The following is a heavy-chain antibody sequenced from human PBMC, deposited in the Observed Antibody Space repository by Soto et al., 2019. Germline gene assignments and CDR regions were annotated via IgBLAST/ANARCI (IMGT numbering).Heavy chain of an antibody. V-gene: IGHV3-48*03. J-gene: IGHJ4*02. CDR1: GFSFSNYE. CDR2: ISSGGSTV. CDR3: ARDRASGGY. Sequence: GGSMRLSGAAAGFSFSNYEMNWVRQAPGKGLEGVAYISSGGSTVHYADSVRGRFTVSRDNARNSLYLQMNTLRVEDTALYYCARDRASGGYWGQGTLVTVSS.